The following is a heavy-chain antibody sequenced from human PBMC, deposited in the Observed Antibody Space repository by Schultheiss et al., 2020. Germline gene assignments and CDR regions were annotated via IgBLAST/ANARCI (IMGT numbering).Heavy chain of an antibody. Sequence: SETLSLTCTVSGGSISSGGYYWSWIRQHPGKGLEWIGYIYYSGSTYYNPSLKSRVTISVDTSKNQFSLKLSSVTAADTAVYYCASASITIFGAREYFQHWGQGTLVTVSS. CDR1: GGSISSGGYY. J-gene: IGHJ1*01. CDR2: IYYSGST. V-gene: IGHV4-31*03. CDR3: ASASITIFGAREYFQH. D-gene: IGHD3-3*01.